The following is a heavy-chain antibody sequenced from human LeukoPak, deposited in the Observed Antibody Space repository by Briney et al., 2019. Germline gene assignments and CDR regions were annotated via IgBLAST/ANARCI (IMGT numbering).Heavy chain of an antibody. CDR2: IKQDGSEK. D-gene: IGHD7-27*01. CDR1: GFTFSSYW. J-gene: IGHJ6*02. V-gene: IGHV3-7*01. CDR3: ARDSPLGIPSGMDV. Sequence: GGSLRLSCAASGFTFSSYWMSWVRQAPGKGLEWVANIKQDGSEKYYVDSVKGRFTISRDNAKNSLYLQMNSLRAEDTAVYYCARDSPLGIPSGMDVWGQGTTVTVSS.